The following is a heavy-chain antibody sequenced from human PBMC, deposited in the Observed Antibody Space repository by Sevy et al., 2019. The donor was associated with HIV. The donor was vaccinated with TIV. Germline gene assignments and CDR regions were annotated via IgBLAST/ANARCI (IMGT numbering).Heavy chain of an antibody. CDR2: ISGIGSRT. CDR1: GFTFISYA. Sequence: GGSLRLSCAASGFTFISYARDWVRQAPQGGLEWVSRISGIGSRTFYSNSVKGRFTISRDNSKNTLYLQMNSLRAEDTAVYFCAKGDYGMFDSWGQGTLVTVSS. D-gene: IGHD3-16*01. CDR3: AKGDYGMFDS. V-gene: IGHV3-23*01. J-gene: IGHJ5*01.